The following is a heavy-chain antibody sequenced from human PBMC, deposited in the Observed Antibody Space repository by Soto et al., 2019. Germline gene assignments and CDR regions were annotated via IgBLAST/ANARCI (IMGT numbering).Heavy chain of an antibody. CDR2: ISYDGSNK. J-gene: IGHJ4*02. D-gene: IGHD2-8*01. Sequence: GGSLRLSCAASGFTFSSYAMHWVRQAPGKGLEWVAVISYDGSNKYYADSVKGRFTISRDNSKNTLYLQMNSLRAEDTAVYYCARESSQFVRPPVAWDYWGQGTLVTVSS. CDR1: GFTFSSYA. V-gene: IGHV3-30-3*01. CDR3: ARESSQFVRPPVAWDY.